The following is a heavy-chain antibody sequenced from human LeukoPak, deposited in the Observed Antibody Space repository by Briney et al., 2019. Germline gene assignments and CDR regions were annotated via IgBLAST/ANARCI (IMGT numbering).Heavy chain of an antibody. CDR2: INHNGSVN. CDR3: AKYGPQDSGSSHFDY. V-gene: IGHV3-7*03. CDR1: GFTFSSYW. D-gene: IGHD1-26*01. J-gene: IGHJ4*02. Sequence: GGSLRLSCAASGFTFSSYWMNWARQAPGKGLEWVASINHNGSVNYYVDSVKGRFTTSRDNSKNTLFLQMNSLRAEDTAIYYCAKYGPQDSGSSHFDYWGQGALVTVSS.